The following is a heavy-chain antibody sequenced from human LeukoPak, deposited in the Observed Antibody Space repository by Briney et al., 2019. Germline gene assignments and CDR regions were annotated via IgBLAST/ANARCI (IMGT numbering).Heavy chain of an antibody. V-gene: IGHV3-74*01. CDR1: GFTFSSYW. J-gene: IGHJ6*02. CDR2: INSDGSST. CDR3: ARDGYSGYDSLVGMGV. Sequence: GGSLRLSCAASGFTFSSYWVHWVRQAPGKGLVWVSRINSDGSSTSYADSVKGRFTISRDNAKNTLYLQMNSLRAEDTAVYYCARDGYSGYDSLVGMGVWGQGTTVTVSS. D-gene: IGHD5-12*01.